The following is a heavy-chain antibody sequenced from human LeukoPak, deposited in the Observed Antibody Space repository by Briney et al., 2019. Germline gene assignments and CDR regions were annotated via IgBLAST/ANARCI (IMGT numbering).Heavy chain of an antibody. V-gene: IGHV4-31*03. CDR1: GGSISSGGYY. CDR2: IYYSGST. D-gene: IGHD2-2*01. J-gene: IGHJ3*02. CDR3: ASLTDIVVVTAAKGAFDI. Sequence: PSETLSLTCTVSGGSISSGGYYWSWIRQHPGKGLEWIGYIYYSGSTYYNPSLKSRVTISVDTSKNQFSLKLSSVTAADTAVYYCASLTDIVVVTAAKGAFDIWGQGTMVTVSS.